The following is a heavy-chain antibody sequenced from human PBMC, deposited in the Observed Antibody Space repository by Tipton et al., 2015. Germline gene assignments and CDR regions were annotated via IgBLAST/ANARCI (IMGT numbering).Heavy chain of an antibody. D-gene: IGHD4-17*01. CDR3: ARDGNDYGDYPEDS. CDR2: INSDGRST. Sequence: SLRLSCAASGFTFSDYWMHWARQAPGKGLVWVSRINSDGRSTSYADSVKGRFAISRDNAKNTLYLQMNSLRAEDTAVYYCARDGNDYGDYPEDSWGQGTLVTVSS. CDR1: GFTFSDYW. V-gene: IGHV3-74*01. J-gene: IGHJ4*02.